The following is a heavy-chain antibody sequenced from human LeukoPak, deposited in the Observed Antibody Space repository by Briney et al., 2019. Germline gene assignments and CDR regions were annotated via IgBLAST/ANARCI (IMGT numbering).Heavy chain of an antibody. J-gene: IGHJ5*02. CDR1: GGSISSYY. CDR3: ARDPGYSSGWYSGWFDP. D-gene: IGHD6-19*01. CDR2: IYYSGST. V-gene: IGHV4-59*12. Sequence: PSETLSLTCTVSGGSISSYYWSWIRQPPGKGLEWIGYIYYSGSTNYNPSLKSRVTISVDTSKNQFSLKLSSVTAADTAVYYCARDPGYSSGWYSGWFDPWGQGTLVTVSS.